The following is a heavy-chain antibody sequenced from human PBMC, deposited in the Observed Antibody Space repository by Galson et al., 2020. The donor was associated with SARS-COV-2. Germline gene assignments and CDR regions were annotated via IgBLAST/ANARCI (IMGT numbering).Heavy chain of an antibody. CDR1: GYRFISHW. D-gene: IGHD3-22*01. CDR3: ARRGPDSSDWYLDY. Sequence: HGESLKISCKGSGYRFISHWIGWVRQMPGKGLEWMGMVYPGTSGTRYSPSFQGQVTISADESTSTAYLQWSSLKASDSAMYYCARRGPDSSDWYLDYWGQGHLVTVSS. CDR2: VYPGTSGT. V-gene: IGHV5-51*01. J-gene: IGHJ4*02.